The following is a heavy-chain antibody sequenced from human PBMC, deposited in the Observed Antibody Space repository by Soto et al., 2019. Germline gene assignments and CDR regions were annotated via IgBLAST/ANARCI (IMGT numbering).Heavy chain of an antibody. CDR3: AKYTIFGVVTTGHYGMDV. CDR2: ISGSGGST. Sequence: GGSLRLSCAASGFTFSSYAMSWVRQAPGKGLEWVSAISGSGGSTYYADSVKGRFTISRDNSKNTLYLQMNGLRAEDTAVYYCAKYTIFGVVTTGHYGMDVWGQGTTVTVSS. CDR1: GFTFSSYA. D-gene: IGHD3-3*01. V-gene: IGHV3-23*01. J-gene: IGHJ6*02.